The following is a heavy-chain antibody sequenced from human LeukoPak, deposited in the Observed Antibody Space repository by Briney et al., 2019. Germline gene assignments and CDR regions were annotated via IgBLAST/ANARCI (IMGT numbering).Heavy chain of an antibody. J-gene: IGHJ4*02. D-gene: IGHD6-19*01. V-gene: IGHV3-23*01. CDR2: ISGSGGST. Sequence: GGSLRLSCAASGFTFSGYAMSWVRQAPGKGLGWVSAISGSGGSTYYADSVKGRFTISRDNSKNTLYLQMNSLSAEDTAVYYCAKGQYSSGWYFNFDYWGQGTLVTVSS. CDR3: AKGQYSSGWYFNFDY. CDR1: GFTFSGYA.